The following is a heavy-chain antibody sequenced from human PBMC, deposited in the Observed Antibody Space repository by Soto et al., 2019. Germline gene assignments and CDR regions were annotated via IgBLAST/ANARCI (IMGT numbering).Heavy chain of an antibody. CDR2: IYYSGST. Sequence: SETLSLTCTVSGGSISSSSYYWGWIRQPPGKGLEWIGSIYYSGSTYYNLSLKSRVTITRDTSASTAYMELSSLRSEDTAVYYCARSIVVVTALDYWGQGTLVTVSS. CDR3: ARSIVVVTALDY. V-gene: IGHV4-39*01. J-gene: IGHJ4*02. CDR1: GGSISSSSYY. D-gene: IGHD2-21*02.